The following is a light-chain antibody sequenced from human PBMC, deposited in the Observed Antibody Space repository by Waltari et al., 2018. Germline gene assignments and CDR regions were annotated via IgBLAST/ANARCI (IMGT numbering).Light chain of an antibody. CDR3: QQYTSWPRT. CDR1: QNVFGD. J-gene: IGKJ2*01. CDR2: GVS. Sequence: DIVMTQSPATLSVSPGERASLSCRASQNVFGDLAWYQMKIGRAPGLLIFGVSTRATGVPARFSGSGSGTEFTLTISSLQSEDSAVYYCQQYTSWPRTFGQGTKLEI. V-gene: IGKV3-15*01.